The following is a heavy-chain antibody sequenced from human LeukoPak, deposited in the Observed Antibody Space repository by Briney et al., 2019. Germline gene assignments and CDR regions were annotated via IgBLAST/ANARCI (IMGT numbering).Heavy chain of an antibody. CDR1: GYTFTHYD. CDR3: ARKRGGCYPD. CDR2: ISPYNGDT. V-gene: IGHV1-18*01. Sequence: ASVTVFCKPSGYTFTHYDICWVRQAPGQGLEWMGRISPYNGDTYHAQKLQGRVTMTTDTSTRTAYLQLESLTSDDTGVYYCARKRGGCYPDWGQGTLVIVSS. D-gene: IGHD2-15*01. J-gene: IGHJ4*02.